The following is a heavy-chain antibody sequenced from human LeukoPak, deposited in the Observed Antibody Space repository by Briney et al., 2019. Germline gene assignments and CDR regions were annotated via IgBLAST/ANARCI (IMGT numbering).Heavy chain of an antibody. CDR1: GYTFTSYY. D-gene: IGHD3-22*01. CDR3: ARLYYYDSSGYYLNYFDY. CDR2: INPSGGST. Sequence: ASVKVSCKASGYTFTSYYMHWVRQAPGQGLEWMGIINPSGGSTSYAQKFQGRVTMTRDMSTSTVYMGLSSLRSEDAAVYYCARLYYYDSSGYYLNYFDYWGQGTLVTVSS. V-gene: IGHV1-46*01. J-gene: IGHJ4*02.